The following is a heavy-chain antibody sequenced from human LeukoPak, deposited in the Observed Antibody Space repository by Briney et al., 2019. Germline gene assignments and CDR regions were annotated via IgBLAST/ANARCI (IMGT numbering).Heavy chain of an antibody. J-gene: IGHJ6*03. D-gene: IGHD6-6*01. CDR2: IIPIFGTA. CDR3: AREYSSSAKGDYYYYMDV. CDR1: GGTFSSYA. V-gene: IGHV1-69*05. Sequence: SVEVSCKASGGTFSSYAISWVRQAPGQGLEWMGRIIPIFGTANYAQKFQGRVTITTDESTSTAYMELSSLRSEDTAVYYCAREYSSSAKGDYYYYMDVWGKGTTVTVSS.